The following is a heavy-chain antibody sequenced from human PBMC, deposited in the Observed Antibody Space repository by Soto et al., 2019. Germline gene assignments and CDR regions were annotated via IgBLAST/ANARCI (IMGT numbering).Heavy chain of an antibody. V-gene: IGHV1-8*01. CDR3: ARVGIAAAGTYYYGMDV. D-gene: IGHD6-13*01. CDR2: MNPNSGNT. J-gene: IGHJ6*02. CDR1: GYTFTSYD. Sequence: ASVKVSCKASGYTFTSYDINWVRQATGQGLEWMGWMNPNSGNTGYAQKFQGRVTMTRNTSISTAYMELSSLRSEDTDVYYCARVGIAAAGTYYYGMDVWGQGTTVTVSS.